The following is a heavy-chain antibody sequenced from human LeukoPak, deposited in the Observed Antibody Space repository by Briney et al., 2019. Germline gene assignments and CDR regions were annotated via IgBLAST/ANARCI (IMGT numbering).Heavy chain of an antibody. J-gene: IGHJ4*02. Sequence: GGSLKLSCAPSGFSFAPYGMHWVRQAPGQGLEWVAIIRNDVTTTEYADSVKSRFTISRDNSKSTVYLQINSLRAEDTAVYYCATDGSHFDIESWGEGTLVSVSS. V-gene: IGHV3-30*02. CDR3: ATDGSHFDIES. CDR1: GFSFAPYG. CDR2: IRNDVTTT. D-gene: IGHD3-10*01.